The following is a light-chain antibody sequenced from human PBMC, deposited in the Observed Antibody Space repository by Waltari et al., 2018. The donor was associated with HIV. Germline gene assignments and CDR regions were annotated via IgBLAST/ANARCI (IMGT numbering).Light chain of an antibody. CDR1: QGIGSD. V-gene: IGKV1-27*01. Sequence: DVQMTQSPSSLSASVGDRVAITCRASQGIGSDLAWYQQKLGRVPKLLIYAASTLQSGVPSRFSGSGSGTDFTLTITSLQTEDFGFYYCQRYDRAPYTFGPGTKLELK. CDR2: AAS. CDR3: QRYDRAPYT. J-gene: IGKJ2*01.